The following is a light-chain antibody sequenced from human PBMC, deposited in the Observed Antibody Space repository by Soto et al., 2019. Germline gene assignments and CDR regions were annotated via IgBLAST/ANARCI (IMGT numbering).Light chain of an antibody. CDR3: QHRSDWPPT. V-gene: IGKV3-11*01. Sequence: EIVLTQSPATLSLSPGERATLSCRASQSVSSSLAWYQQKPGQAPRLLIFDASNRATGIPARFSGSGSGTDFTLTISSLEPEDFAVYYCQHRSDWPPTFGQGTKVEIK. J-gene: IGKJ1*01. CDR1: QSVSSS. CDR2: DAS.